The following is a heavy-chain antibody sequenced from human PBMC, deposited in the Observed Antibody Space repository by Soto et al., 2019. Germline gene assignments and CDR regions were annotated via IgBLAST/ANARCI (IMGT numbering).Heavy chain of an antibody. J-gene: IGHJ6*03. Sequence: QVQLVQSGAEVKKPGASVKVSCKASGYTFTSYGISWVRQAPGQGLEWMGWISAYNGNTNYAQKLQGRVTMTTDTSTSTAYMELRGLRSDDTAVYYCARVPSPYCSSTSCYSTLMDVWGKGTTVTVSS. CDR2: ISAYNGNT. CDR1: GYTFTSYG. D-gene: IGHD2-2*01. V-gene: IGHV1-18*01. CDR3: ARVPSPYCSSTSCYSTLMDV.